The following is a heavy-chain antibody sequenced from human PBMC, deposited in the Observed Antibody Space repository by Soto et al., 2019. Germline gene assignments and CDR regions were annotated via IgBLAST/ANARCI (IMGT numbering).Heavy chain of an antibody. V-gene: IGHV1-3*01. CDR3: ARDGNEGYGYFYYYCYMDV. Sequence: QVQLVQSGAEVKKPGASVKVSCKASGYTFTSYAMHWVRQAPGQILEWMGWINAGNGNTKYSQKFQGRVTITRDTSASTAYMELSSLRSEVTAVYYCARDGNEGYGYFYYYCYMDVWGKGTTVTVSS. CDR2: INAGNGNT. CDR1: GYTFTSYA. J-gene: IGHJ6*03. D-gene: IGHD5-18*01.